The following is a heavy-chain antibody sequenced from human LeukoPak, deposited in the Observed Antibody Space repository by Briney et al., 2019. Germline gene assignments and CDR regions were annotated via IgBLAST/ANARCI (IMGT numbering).Heavy chain of an antibody. CDR1: GFTFSSYA. CDR3: AKVPAYYYDSSGYYSGYYYGMDV. J-gene: IGHJ6*02. D-gene: IGHD3-22*01. V-gene: IGHV3-23*01. CDR2: ISGSGGST. Sequence: PGGSLRLSCAASGFTFSSYAMSWVRQAPGKGLEWASAISGSGGSTYYADSVKGRFTISRDNSKNTLYLQMNSLRAEDTAVYYCAKVPAYYYDSSGYYSGYYYGMDVWGQGTTVTVSS.